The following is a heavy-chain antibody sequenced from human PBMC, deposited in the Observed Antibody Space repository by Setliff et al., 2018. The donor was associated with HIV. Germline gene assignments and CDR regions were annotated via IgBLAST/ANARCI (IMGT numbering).Heavy chain of an antibody. CDR1: GYSFTSYW. CDR2: IYPGDSDT. Sequence: GESLKISCKGSGYSFTSYWIGWVRQMPGKGLEWMGIIYPGDSDTRYSPSFQGQVTISADKSISTAYLQWSSLKASDTAIYYCARQGRAPDDAFDIWGQGTMVTVSS. V-gene: IGHV5-51*01. CDR3: ARQGRAPDDAFDI. J-gene: IGHJ3*02.